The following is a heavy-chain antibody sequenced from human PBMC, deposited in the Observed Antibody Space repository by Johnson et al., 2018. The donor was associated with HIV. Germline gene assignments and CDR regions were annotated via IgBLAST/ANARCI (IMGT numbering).Heavy chain of an antibody. Sequence: VQLVESGGGVVQPGRSLRLSYAASGFTFSSYWMSWVRQAPGKGLEWVANIKQDGSEKYYVDSVKGRFTISRDNAKNSLYLQMNCLRAEDTAVYYCAKDRIAVAGNDAFDIWGQGTMVTVSS. D-gene: IGHD6-19*01. CDR1: GFTFSSYW. CDR3: AKDRIAVAGNDAFDI. J-gene: IGHJ3*02. V-gene: IGHV3-7*01. CDR2: IKQDGSEK.